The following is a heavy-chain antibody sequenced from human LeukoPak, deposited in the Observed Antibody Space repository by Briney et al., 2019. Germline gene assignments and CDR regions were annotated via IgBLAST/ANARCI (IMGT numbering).Heavy chain of an antibody. Sequence: PSETLSLTCTVSGGSVSSGSYYWSWIRQPPGKGLEWIGHFYYSGSTNYNPSLRGRVTISVDTSRNQFSLRLTSVTAADTAVYYCARGQGGNYYLNYFDYWGQGALVTVSS. CDR1: GGSVSSGSYY. D-gene: IGHD1-26*01. CDR3: ARGQGGNYYLNYFDY. J-gene: IGHJ4*02. V-gene: IGHV4-61*01. CDR2: FYYSGST.